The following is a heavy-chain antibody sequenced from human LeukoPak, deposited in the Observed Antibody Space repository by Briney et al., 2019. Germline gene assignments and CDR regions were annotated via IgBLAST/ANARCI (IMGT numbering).Heavy chain of an antibody. D-gene: IGHD3-9*01. Sequence: PGGSLRLSCAASGFTFSSYGMSWVRQAPGKGLEWVSAISGSGGSTYYADSVKGRFTISRDNSKNTLYLQMNSLRAEDTAVYYCAKVYILTGYFDYWGQGTLVTVSS. V-gene: IGHV3-23*01. J-gene: IGHJ4*02. CDR1: GFTFSSYG. CDR2: ISGSGGST. CDR3: AKVYILTGYFDY.